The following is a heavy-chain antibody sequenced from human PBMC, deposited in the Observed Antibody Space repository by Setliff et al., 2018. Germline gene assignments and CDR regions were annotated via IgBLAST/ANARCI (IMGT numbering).Heavy chain of an antibody. Sequence: SCKASGGTFSSYAISWVRQAPGKGLEWVSTISVNGDGTYYADSVKGRFTISRDNSQNTLSLQVNSLRAEDTAVYYCAKRPEHVDMYFDYWGQGALVTVSS. CDR2: ISVNGDGT. CDR3: AKRPEHVDMYFDY. CDR1: GGTFSSYA. J-gene: IGHJ4*02. V-gene: IGHV3-23*01.